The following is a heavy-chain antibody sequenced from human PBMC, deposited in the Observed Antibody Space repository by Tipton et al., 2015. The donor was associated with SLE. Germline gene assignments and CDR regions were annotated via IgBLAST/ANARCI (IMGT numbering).Heavy chain of an antibody. CDR3: ASSYDPDF. D-gene: IGHD5-18*01. CDR1: GFTFSSYW. J-gene: IGHJ4*02. CDR2: IWSDGSNK. V-gene: IGHV3-33*08. Sequence: SLRLSCTASGFTFSSYWMHWVRQAPGKGLEWVGVIWSDGSNKNYGGFVKGRFTISRDNSKNTLYLEMNSLGVEDTAVYYCASSYDPDFWGQGTLVTVSS.